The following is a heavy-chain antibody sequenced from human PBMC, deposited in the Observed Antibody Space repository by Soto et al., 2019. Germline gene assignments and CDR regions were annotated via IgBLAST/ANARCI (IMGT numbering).Heavy chain of an antibody. CDR3: TKAFDYYFDS. V-gene: IGHV3-23*01. Sequence: GGSLRLSCAASGFTFNSYAMRWVRQAPGKGLEWVSAISGSGGSTSYADSVKGRFTISRDNSKNTVYMQMNNLRAEDTALYYCTKAFDYYFDSWGQGALVTVSS. D-gene: IGHD3-10*01. CDR2: ISGSGGST. CDR1: GFTFNSYA. J-gene: IGHJ4*02.